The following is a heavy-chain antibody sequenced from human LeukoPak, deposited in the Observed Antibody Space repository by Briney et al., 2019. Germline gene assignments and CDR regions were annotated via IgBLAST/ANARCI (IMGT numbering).Heavy chain of an antibody. V-gene: IGHV3-21*01. CDR3: ARAMGGYFDY. D-gene: IGHD5-18*01. CDR1: GFTFSSYS. J-gene: IGHJ4*02. CDR2: ISSSSSYI. Sequence: GSLRLSCSASGFTFSSYSMNWVRQAPGKGLEWVSSISSSSSYIYYADSVKGRFTISRDNAKNSLYLQMNSLRAEDTAVYYCARAMGGYFDYWGQGTLVTVSS.